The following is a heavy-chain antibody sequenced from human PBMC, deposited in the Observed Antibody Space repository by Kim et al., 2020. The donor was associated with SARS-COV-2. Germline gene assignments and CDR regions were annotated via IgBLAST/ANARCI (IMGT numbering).Heavy chain of an antibody. V-gene: IGHV3-23*02. J-gene: IGHJ4*02. D-gene: IGHD2-2*01. Sequence: AVKGQFTISRDNSKNKLYLQMNNLGAEDTAVYYCAKKGRTSCYAAIDYWGQGTLVTVSS. CDR3: AKKGRTSCYAAIDY.